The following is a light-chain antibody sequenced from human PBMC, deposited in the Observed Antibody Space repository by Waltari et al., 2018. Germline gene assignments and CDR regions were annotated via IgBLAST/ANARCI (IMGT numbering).Light chain of an antibody. Sequence: QAGLTQPPSVSTDLGQTVPLTCTGGSDNVGNQGAAWLQQRPGHPPKPLSHRSGKRPAGISGGFSASRAGNIASLTITALQPDDEADYVCSAWDNSLNIWMFGGGTKLTVL. J-gene: IGLJ3*02. CDR1: SDNVGNQG. CDR3: SAWDNSLNIWM. V-gene: IGLV10-54*04. CDR2: RSG.